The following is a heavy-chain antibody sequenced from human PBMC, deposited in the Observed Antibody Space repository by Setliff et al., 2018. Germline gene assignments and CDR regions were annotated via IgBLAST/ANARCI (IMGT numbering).Heavy chain of an antibody. V-gene: IGHV1-46*01. CDR3: ARDVFPYHYEGAFDI. J-gene: IGHJ3*02. Sequence: EASVKVSCKAPGYTFTSHYMHWVRQAPGLGLEWMGTINPSSGRTSYAQKFQGRVTMTRDTSTSTVYMDMSSLRSEDTAVYYCARDVFPYHYEGAFDIWGQGTMVTV. D-gene: IGHD3-22*01. CDR1: GYTFTSHY. CDR2: INPSSGRT.